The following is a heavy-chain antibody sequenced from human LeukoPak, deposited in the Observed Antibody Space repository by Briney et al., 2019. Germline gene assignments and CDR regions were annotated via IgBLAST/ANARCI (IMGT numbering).Heavy chain of an antibody. J-gene: IGHJ4*02. D-gene: IGHD2-15*01. Sequence: ASVKVSCKASGYTFTSYYVHWVRQAPGEGLEWVGIIDPSSETTSYAQKFQDRVTMTRDISTTTVFLELSSLRSKDTGVSYCARVSEGGGISNAFDYWGEGTLVTVSS. V-gene: IGHV1-46*01. CDR2: IDPSSETT. CDR1: GYTFTSYY. CDR3: ARVSEGGGISNAFDY.